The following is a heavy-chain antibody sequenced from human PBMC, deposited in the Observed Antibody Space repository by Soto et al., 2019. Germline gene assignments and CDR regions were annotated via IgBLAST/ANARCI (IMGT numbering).Heavy chain of an antibody. CDR3: GKYSGSYPFYNGMNV. CDR1: GFPFSTSA. Sequence: EVQLLESGGGLVQPGGSLRLSCAASGFPFSTSAMNWVRQAPGKGLAWVSIISGTSDAAYYAESVKGRFTSSRDNSKNTLYLQMNSLRAEDTAVYYCGKYSGSYPFYNGMNVWGQGTPVTVS. J-gene: IGHJ6*02. V-gene: IGHV3-23*01. D-gene: IGHD1-26*01. CDR2: ISGTSDAA.